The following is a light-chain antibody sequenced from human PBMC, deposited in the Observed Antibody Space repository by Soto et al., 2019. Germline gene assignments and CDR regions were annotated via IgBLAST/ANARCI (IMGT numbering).Light chain of an antibody. CDR3: TSYAGSNNSV. J-gene: IGLJ1*01. Sequence: QSVLTQPPSASGSPGQSVTISCTGTSSDVGGYNYVSWYQQHPGKAPKLMIYDVSKRPSGVPDRFSGSKSGNTASPTISGLQAEDEADYYCTSYAGSNNSVFGTGTKVTVL. CDR2: DVS. V-gene: IGLV2-8*01. CDR1: SSDVGGYNY.